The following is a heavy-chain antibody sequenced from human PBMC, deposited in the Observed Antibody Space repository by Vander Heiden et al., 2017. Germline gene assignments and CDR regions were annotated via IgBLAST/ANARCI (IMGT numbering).Heavy chain of an antibody. CDR1: GYTFTSYG. D-gene: IGHD3-16*01. V-gene: IGHV1-18*01. CDR3: ARDGVGGNLDPDAFDI. CDR2: IHGYNGKQ. Sequence: QVQLVQSGAEVKKPGASVKVSCKASGYTFTSYGISWVRQAPGQGPEWMGMIHGYNGKQKYAQELQGRVNMNTDTSTRKGYIELRSLRSEETAVYYCARDGVGGNLDPDAFDIWGQGKMVNVFS. J-gene: IGHJ3*02.